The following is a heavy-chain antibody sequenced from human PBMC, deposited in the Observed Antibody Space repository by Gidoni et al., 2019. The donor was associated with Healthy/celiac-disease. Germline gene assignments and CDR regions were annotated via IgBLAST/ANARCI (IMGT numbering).Heavy chain of an antibody. CDR2: IIPILGIA. Sequence: QVQLVPSGAEVKQPWSAVKVSDKGSGGLCSSYEISWVRQAPGQVREWMGRIIPILGIANYAQKFQGRVTITADKSTSTAYMELSSLRSEDTAVYYCARDSGITGTTDWFDPWGQGTLVTVSS. CDR3: ARDSGITGTTDWFDP. J-gene: IGHJ5*02. D-gene: IGHD1-7*01. CDR1: GGLCSSYE. V-gene: IGHV1-69*04.